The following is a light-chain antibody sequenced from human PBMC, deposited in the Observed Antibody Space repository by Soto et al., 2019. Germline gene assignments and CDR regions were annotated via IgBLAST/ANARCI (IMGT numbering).Light chain of an antibody. J-gene: IGLJ2*01. CDR3: GAWDNSLSAGV. V-gene: IGLV1-51*01. CDR1: SSNIENNY. Sequence: QSVLTQPPSVSAAPGQKVTISCSGSSSNIENNYVSWYQQLPGTAPKLLIYDNNKRPSGIPDRFSGSKSGTSATLGITGLQTGDEAEYYCGAWDNSLSAGVFGGGTKLTVL. CDR2: DNN.